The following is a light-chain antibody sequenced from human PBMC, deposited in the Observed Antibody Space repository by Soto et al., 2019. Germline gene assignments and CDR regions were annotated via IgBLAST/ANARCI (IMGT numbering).Light chain of an antibody. V-gene: IGKV1-39*01. J-gene: IGKJ5*01. CDR1: QPISNY. CDR3: QQTHAVPLT. Sequence: DVQMTQSPSSLSASVGDRVTITCRASQPISNYLNWYQQKTAEAPKVLIFGASRLQSGVPSKFSGSGYGTDFTLIINNLHPDDFATYYCQQTHAVPLTFGQGTRL. CDR2: GAS.